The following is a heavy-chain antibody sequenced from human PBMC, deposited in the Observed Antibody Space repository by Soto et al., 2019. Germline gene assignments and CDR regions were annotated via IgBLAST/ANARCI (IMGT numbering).Heavy chain of an antibody. V-gene: IGHV2-5*02. D-gene: IGHD6-19*01. CDR1: GFSLNTRGVG. J-gene: IGHJ6*02. CDR3: AHDTGGSGWDYYYYGMDV. Sequence: SGPTLVNPTQTLTLTCTFSGFSLNTRGVGVGWIRQSPGKALEWLALIYWDDDKRYSPSLKSRLTITKDTSKNQVVLTMTNMDPVDTATYYCAHDTGGSGWDYYYYGMDVWGQGTTVTAP. CDR2: IYWDDDK.